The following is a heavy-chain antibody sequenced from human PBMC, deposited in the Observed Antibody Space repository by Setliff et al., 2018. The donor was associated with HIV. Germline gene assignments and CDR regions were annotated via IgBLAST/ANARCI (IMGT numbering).Heavy chain of an antibody. CDR3: AIGESSTWDLAEHFQH. CDR2: VHHTGTT. J-gene: IGHJ1*01. Sequence: SETLSLTCTVSGVSVSSGGYYWSWIRQHPGKGLEWIGDVHHTGTTYLNPSLKSRITISVDTSKNQFSLKLGFVTAADTAVYHCAIGESSTWDLAEHFQHWGHGTLGTVS. D-gene: IGHD2-2*01. CDR1: GVSVSSGGYY. V-gene: IGHV4-31*03.